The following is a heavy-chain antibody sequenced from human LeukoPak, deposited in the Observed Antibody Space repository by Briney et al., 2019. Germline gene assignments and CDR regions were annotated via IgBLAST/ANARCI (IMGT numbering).Heavy chain of an antibody. Sequence: GGSLRLSCAASGFTFSDYYMSWIRQAPGKGLEWVSAISGSGGSTYYADSVKGRFTISRDNSKNTLYLQMNSLRAEDTAVYYCAKGSLMITFGGAYFDYWGQGTLVTVSS. CDR3: AKGSLMITFGGAYFDY. CDR2: ISGSGGST. V-gene: IGHV3-23*01. D-gene: IGHD3-16*01. CDR1: GFTFSDYY. J-gene: IGHJ4*02.